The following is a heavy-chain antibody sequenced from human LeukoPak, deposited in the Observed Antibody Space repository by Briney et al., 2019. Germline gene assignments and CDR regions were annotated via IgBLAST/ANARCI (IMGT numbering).Heavy chain of an antibody. D-gene: IGHD1-14*01. CDR1: GYSISSGYY. Sequence: SETLSLTCTVSGYSISSGYYWGWIRQPPGKGLEWIGSIYHSGSTYYNPSLKSRVTISVDTSKNQFSLKLSSVTAADTAVYYCARGPRGPDYWGQGTLVTVSS. CDR2: IYHSGST. V-gene: IGHV4-38-2*02. CDR3: ARGPRGPDY. J-gene: IGHJ4*02.